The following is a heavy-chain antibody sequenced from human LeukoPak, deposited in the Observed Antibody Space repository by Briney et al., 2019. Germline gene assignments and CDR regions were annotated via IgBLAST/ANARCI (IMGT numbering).Heavy chain of an antibody. D-gene: IGHD6-13*01. CDR2: ISAYNGNT. J-gene: IGHJ4*02. CDR3: ATGGAAAGTIDY. Sequence: ASVKGSCKASGYTFTSYCIRWVRQAPGQGLEWMGWISAYNGNTNYAQKLQGRVTMTTDTSTSTAYMELRSLRSDDTAVYYCATGGAAAGTIDYWGQGTLVTVSS. V-gene: IGHV1-18*01. CDR1: GYTFTSYC.